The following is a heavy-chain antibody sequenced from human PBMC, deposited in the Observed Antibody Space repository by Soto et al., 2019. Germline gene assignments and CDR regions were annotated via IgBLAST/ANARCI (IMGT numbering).Heavy chain of an antibody. D-gene: IGHD3-9*01. CDR3: ASRLRDFDWLLKSPGWFDP. J-gene: IGHJ5*02. CDR1: GGSISSSSYY. CDR2: IYYSGST. V-gene: IGHV4-39*01. Sequence: PSETLSLTCTVSGGSISSSSYYWGWIRQPPGKGLEWIGSIYYSGSTYYNPSLKSRVTISVDTSKNQFSLKLSSVTAADTAVYYCASRLRDFDWLLKSPGWFDPWGQGTLVTVSS.